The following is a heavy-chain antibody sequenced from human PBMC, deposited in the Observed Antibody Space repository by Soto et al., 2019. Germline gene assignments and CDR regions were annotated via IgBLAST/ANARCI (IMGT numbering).Heavy chain of an antibody. CDR3: ARESGGATATLDYYYFYMDV. D-gene: IGHD5-12*01. CDR1: GDSFNDYY. V-gene: IGHV1-2*04. J-gene: IGHJ6*03. Sequence: QVQLVQSGAEVRKPGASVTVSCRSSGDSFNDYYIHWVRQAPGQGFEWMGWINPNGGVTKYAQKFQGWVSMTRDTSIRTVYKQLSRLRSDDTPVYYCARESGGATATLDYYYFYMDVWGTGTTVTVSS. CDR2: INPNGGVT.